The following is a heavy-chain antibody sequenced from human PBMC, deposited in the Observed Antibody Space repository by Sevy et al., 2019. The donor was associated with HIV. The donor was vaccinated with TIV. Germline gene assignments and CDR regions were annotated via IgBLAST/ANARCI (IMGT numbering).Heavy chain of an antibody. Sequence: GGSLRLSCTPSGFTFGDYTMTWVRQAPGKGLEWVAFIRGKPYGGTTEYAASVKGRFSISRDDSKSIAYLQMNSLKIEDTGVYYCTRVDGAADWGMDVWGQGTTVTVSS. V-gene: IGHV3-49*04. CDR1: GFTFGDYT. CDR3: TRVDGAADWGMDV. CDR2: IRGKPYGGTT. D-gene: IGHD2-15*01. J-gene: IGHJ6*02.